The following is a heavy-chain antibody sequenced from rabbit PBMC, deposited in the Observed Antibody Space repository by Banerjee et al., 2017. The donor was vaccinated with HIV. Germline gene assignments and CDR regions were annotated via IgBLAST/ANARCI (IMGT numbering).Heavy chain of an antibody. D-gene: IGHD8-1*01. V-gene: IGHV1S40*01. J-gene: IGHJ4*01. CDR2: IYAGGSGST. Sequence: LEESGGDLVKPGASLTLTCTASGFSFSSGCYMCWVRQAPGKGLEWIACIYAGGSGSTYYASWAKGRFTISKTSSTTVTLQMTSLTAADTATYFCARSPIAGSAYYYYFNLWGPGTLVTVS. CDR3: ARSPIAGSAYYYYFNL. CDR1: GFSFSSGCY.